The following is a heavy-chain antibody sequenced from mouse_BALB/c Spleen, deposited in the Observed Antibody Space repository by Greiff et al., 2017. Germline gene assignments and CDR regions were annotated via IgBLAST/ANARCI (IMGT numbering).Heavy chain of an antibody. CDR3: VREDYYGYLEC. V-gene: IGHV10-3*03. D-gene: IGHD1-1*01. CDR1: GFTFNTYA. Sequence: GGGFVQPKGSLKHSCGASGFTFNTYAMPWVCQAPGKGLEWVARIRSKSNNYATYYADSVKDRFTISRDDSQSMLYLQMNNLKTEDTAMYYCVREDYYGYLECWGQGSTLRV. J-gene: IGHJ2*01. CDR2: IRSKSNNYAT.